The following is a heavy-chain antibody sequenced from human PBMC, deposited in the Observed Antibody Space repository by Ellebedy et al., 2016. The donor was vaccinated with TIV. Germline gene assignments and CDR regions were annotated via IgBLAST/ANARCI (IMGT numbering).Heavy chain of an antibody. CDR3: ARDLRITARDYYLDY. V-gene: IGHV3-9*01. CDR1: GFTFDDYA. D-gene: IGHD6-6*01. J-gene: IGHJ4*02. Sequence: GGSLRLSXAASGFTFDDYATHWVRQAPGKGLEWVSGISWNSGTTDYADFVKGRFTISRDNAKNSLYLQMNRLRADDTAFYYCARDLRITARDYYLDYWGQGTLVTVSS. CDR2: ISWNSGTT.